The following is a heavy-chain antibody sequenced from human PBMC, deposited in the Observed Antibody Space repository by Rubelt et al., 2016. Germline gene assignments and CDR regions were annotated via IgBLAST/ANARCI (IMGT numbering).Heavy chain of an antibody. CDR1: GYTFTSYA. CDR3: AREWDYYYGMDV. J-gene: IGHJ6*02. CDR2: INAGNGNT. V-gene: IGHV1-3*01. Sequence: QVQLVQSGAEVKKPGASVKVSCKASGYTFTSYAMHWVRQAPGQRLEWMGWINAGNGNTKYSLKFRGRVTITRDTSASTAYMELSSLRSEDTAVYYCAREWDYYYGMDVWGQGTTVTVSS.